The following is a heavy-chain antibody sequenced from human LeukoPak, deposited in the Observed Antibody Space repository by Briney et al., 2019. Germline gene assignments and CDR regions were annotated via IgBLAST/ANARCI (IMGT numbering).Heavy chain of an antibody. CDR1: GFTFSSYA. CDR3: AKDLSEVLWFGGFLVGNFDY. CDR2: ISGSGGST. J-gene: IGHJ4*02. D-gene: IGHD3-10*01. V-gene: IGHV3-23*01. Sequence: TGGSLRLSCAASGFTFSSYAMSWVRQAPGKGLEWVSAISGSGGSTYYADSVKGRFTISRDNSKNTLYLQMNSLRAEDTAVYYCAKDLSEVLWFGGFLVGNFDYWGQGTLVTVSS.